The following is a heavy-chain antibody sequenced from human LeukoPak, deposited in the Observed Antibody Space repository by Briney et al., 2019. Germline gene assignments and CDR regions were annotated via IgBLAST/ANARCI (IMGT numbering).Heavy chain of an antibody. D-gene: IGHD2-15*01. CDR2: ISLSVGRT. CDR1: GFTFSSYV. CDR3: ARDLRHSSHDYYYGMDV. J-gene: IGHJ6*02. V-gene: IGHV3-23*01. Sequence: GGSLRLSCAASGFTFSSYVMTWVRQAPGKGLEWVTAISLSVGRTYYADSVKGRFTISRDNSKNTLYLQMNSLRAEDTAIYYCARDLRHSSHDYYYGMDVWGQGTTVTVSS.